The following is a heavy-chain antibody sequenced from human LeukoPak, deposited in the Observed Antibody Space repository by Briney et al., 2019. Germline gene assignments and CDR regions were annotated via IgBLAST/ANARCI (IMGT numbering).Heavy chain of an antibody. D-gene: IGHD2-2*01. CDR3: ARVYCSSTSCYDVDFDY. J-gene: IGHJ4*02. CDR2: ISWNSGSI. CDR1: GFTFDDYA. Sequence: GGSLRLSCAASGFTFDDYAMRWVRQAPGKGLEWVSGISWNSGSIGYADSVKGRFTISRDNAKNSLYLQMNSLRAEDTAVYYCARVYCSSTSCYDVDFDYWGQGTLVTVSS. V-gene: IGHV3-9*01.